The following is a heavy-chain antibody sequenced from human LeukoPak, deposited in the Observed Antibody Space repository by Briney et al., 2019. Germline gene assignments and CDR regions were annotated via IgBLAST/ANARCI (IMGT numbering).Heavy chain of an antibody. Sequence: SQTLSLTCAISGDSVSSNSAAWNWIRQSPSRGLEWLGRTYYRSKWYNDYAVSVKSRITINPDTSKNQFSLQLNSVTPEDTAVYYCARAQYCSGGSCYPYYFDYWGQGTLVTVSS. D-gene: IGHD2-15*01. CDR3: ARAQYCSGGSCYPYYFDY. CDR1: GDSVSSNSAA. V-gene: IGHV6-1*01. J-gene: IGHJ4*02. CDR2: TYYRSKWYN.